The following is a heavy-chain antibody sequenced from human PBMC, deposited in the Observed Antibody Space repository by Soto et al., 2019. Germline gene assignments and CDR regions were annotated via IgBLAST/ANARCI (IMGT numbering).Heavy chain of an antibody. CDR2: IHYSGST. CDR3: ARHEGNGNVWPLDY. CDR1: GDSIGTTHSY. Sequence: QVQLLESGPGLVKPSETLSLTCTVSGDSIGTTHSYWAWIRQSPGKGLEWIGNIHYSGSTYYMPSLRSRVTFSVDTSKNQVSMRLTAVTAEDTAVYYCARHEGNGNVWPLDYWGQGILVTVSS. J-gene: IGHJ4*02. D-gene: IGHD2-8*01. V-gene: IGHV4-39*01.